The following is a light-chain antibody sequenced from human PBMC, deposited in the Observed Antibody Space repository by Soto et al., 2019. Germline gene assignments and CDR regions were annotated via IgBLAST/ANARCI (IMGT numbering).Light chain of an antibody. CDR3: QQYNKWPLIT. CDR1: QSISIG. Sequence: EIVMTQSPATLSVSPGETATLSCRASQSISIGLAWYRQKPGQAPRLLIYGASTRATGTPARFSGSGSGTDFTLTISSLQSEDFALYYGQQYNKWPLITFGQGTRLEIK. V-gene: IGKV3D-15*01. J-gene: IGKJ5*01. CDR2: GAS.